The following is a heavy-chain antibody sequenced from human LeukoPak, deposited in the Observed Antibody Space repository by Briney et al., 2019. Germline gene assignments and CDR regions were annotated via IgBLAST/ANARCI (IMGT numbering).Heavy chain of an antibody. CDR1: GFTFSNAW. D-gene: IGHD3-22*01. Sequence: GGSLRLSCAASGFTFSNAWMSWVRQAPGKGLEWVGRIKSKTDSGTTDYAAPVKGRFTISRDDSKNTLYLQMNSLKTEDTAVYYCTTGPAYYYDSSGYFDYWGQGTLVTVSS. CDR2: IKSKTDSGTT. J-gene: IGHJ4*02. V-gene: IGHV3-15*01. CDR3: TTGPAYYYDSSGYFDY.